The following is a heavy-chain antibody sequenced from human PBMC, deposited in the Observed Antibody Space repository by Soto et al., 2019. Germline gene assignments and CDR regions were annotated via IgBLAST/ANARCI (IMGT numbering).Heavy chain of an antibody. CDR2: ISSEGSNF. J-gene: IGHJ2*01. D-gene: IGHD2-21*02. CDR3: ANEVGTGMTALTNWHFDL. Sequence: QVQLVESGGGVVQPGRSQSLSCAASGFTFSACALHWVRQSPGKGLEWVGVISSEGSNFYYEVSVKGRFTIARDNPKNTLYLQTDNMGAEDTAVYYCANEVGTGMTALTNWHFDLWGRGTLVTVSS. V-gene: IGHV3-30*18. CDR1: GFTFSACA.